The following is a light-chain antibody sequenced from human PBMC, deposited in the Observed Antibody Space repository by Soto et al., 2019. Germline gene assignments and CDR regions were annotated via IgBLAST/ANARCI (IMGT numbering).Light chain of an antibody. CDR3: HQYGSSQT. CDR2: GAS. CDR1: QSVSSN. V-gene: IGKV3-20*01. Sequence: EIVLTQSPGTLSLSPWERATLSCRASQSVSSNLAWYQQKPGQAPRLLIYGASTRATGIPARFSGSGSGTDFTLTISRLEPEDFAVYYCHQYGSSQTFGQGTKVDIK. J-gene: IGKJ1*01.